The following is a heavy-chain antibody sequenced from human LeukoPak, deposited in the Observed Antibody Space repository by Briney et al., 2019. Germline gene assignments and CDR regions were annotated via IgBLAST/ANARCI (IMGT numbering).Heavy chain of an antibody. CDR1: GGSISSYY. CDR3: ARVICRATPCLGWFDP. J-gene: IGHJ5*02. Sequence: PSETLSLTCTVSGGSISSYYWSWIRQPPGKGLEWIGYIYYSGSTNYNPSLKSRVTISVDTSKNQFSLKRSSVTAADTAVYYYARVICRATPCLGWFDPWGQGTLVTVSS. D-gene: IGHD3-16*01. CDR2: IYYSGST. V-gene: IGHV4-59*01.